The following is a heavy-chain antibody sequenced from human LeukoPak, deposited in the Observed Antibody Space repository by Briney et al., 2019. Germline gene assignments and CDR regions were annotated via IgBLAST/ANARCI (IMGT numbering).Heavy chain of an antibody. V-gene: IGHV4-39*01. Sequence: PSETLSLTCTVSGGSISSSSYYWGWIRQPPGKGREWIGTIYYSGNTYYNPSLQSRVTISVDTSKNQFSLKLSSVTAADTAVYYCARLHPRRYGFSTEAWHFDYWGQGTLLTVSS. J-gene: IGHJ4*02. CDR3: ARLHPRRYGFSTEAWHFDY. CDR1: GGSISSSSYY. D-gene: IGHD5-24*01. CDR2: IYYSGNT.